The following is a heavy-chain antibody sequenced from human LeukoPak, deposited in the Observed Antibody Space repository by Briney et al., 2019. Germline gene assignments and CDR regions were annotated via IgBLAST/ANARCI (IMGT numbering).Heavy chain of an antibody. CDR2: ISAYNGNT. CDR1: GYTFTSYG. CDR3: ASGYYDSSPSDGFDY. Sequence: ASVKVSCKASGYTFTSYGISWVRQAPGQGLEWMGWISAYNGNTNYAQKLQGRVTMTTDTSTSTAYMELRSLRSDDTAVYYCASGYYDSSPSDGFDYWGQGTLVTVSS. J-gene: IGHJ4*02. V-gene: IGHV1-18*01. D-gene: IGHD3-22*01.